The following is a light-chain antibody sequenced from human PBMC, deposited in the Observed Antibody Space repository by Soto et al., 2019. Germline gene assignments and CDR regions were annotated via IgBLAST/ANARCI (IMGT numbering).Light chain of an antibody. CDR2: EAT. CDR3: QQCLNWPA. CDR1: QSIDRY. V-gene: IGKV3-11*01. J-gene: IGKJ4*01. Sequence: EIVLTQSPATLSLSPGERATLSCRASQSIDRYLACYQQKPGQAPRLLIYEATNRATGIPPRFSGSGAGTDFTPTISSLEPEVFAVYYCQQCLNWPAFGGGTKVEIK.